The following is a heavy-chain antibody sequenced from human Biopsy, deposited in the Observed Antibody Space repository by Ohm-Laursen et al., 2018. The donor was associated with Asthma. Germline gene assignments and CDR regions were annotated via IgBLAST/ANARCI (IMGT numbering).Heavy chain of an antibody. J-gene: IGHJ4*02. D-gene: IGHD2-2*01. CDR1: GGTFNTYV. V-gene: IGHV1-69*13. CDR3: ARKAGSCISRTCYSLDF. CDR2: INSFFGTT. Sequence: GASVKVSCNSLGGTFNTYVIGWVRQAPGQGLEWMGGINSFFGTTTYPQKFQDRVTITADDSTSTVYMELSSLRSEDTAVYYCARKAGSCISRTCYSLDFWGQGTLVTVSS.